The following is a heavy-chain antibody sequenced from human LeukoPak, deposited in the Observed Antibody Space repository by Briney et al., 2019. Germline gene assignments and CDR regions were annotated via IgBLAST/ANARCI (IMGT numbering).Heavy chain of an antibody. CDR3: ARDRDEIVVVPAAMSTEFDP. V-gene: IGHV3-21*01. CDR2: ISSSSSYI. Sequence: GGSLRLSCAASGFTFSSYAMSWVRQAPGKGLEWVSSISSSSSYIYYADSVKGRFTISRDNAKNSLYLQMNSLRAEDTAVYYCARDRDEIVVVPAAMSTEFDPWGQGTLVTVSS. D-gene: IGHD2-2*01. J-gene: IGHJ5*02. CDR1: GFTFSSYA.